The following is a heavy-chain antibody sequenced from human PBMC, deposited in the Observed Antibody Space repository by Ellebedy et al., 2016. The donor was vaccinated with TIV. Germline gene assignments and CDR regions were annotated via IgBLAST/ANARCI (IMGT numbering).Heavy chain of an antibody. CDR1: GYTFTKYY. V-gene: IGHV1-24*01. CDR3: ATDRSYYYYYGMDV. Sequence: AASVKVSCKASGYTFTKYYMHWVRQAPGKGLEWMGGFDPEDGETIYAQKFQGRVTMTEDTSTDTAYMELSSLRSEDTAVYYCATDRSYYYYYGMDVWGQGTTVTVSS. D-gene: IGHD3-16*02. CDR2: FDPEDGET. J-gene: IGHJ6*02.